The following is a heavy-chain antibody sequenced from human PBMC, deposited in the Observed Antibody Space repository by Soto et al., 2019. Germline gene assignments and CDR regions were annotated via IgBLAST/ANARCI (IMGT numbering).Heavy chain of an antibody. CDR1: GYTFTSYG. CDR3: ARSRGLRYFDWLSIDAFDI. D-gene: IGHD3-9*01. Sequence: ASVKVSCKASGYTFTSYGISWVRQAPGQGPEWMGWISAYNGNTNYAQKLQGRVTMTTDTSTSTAYMELRSLRSDDTAVYYCARSRGLRYFDWLSIDAFDIWGQGTMVTVSS. CDR2: ISAYNGNT. V-gene: IGHV1-18*01. J-gene: IGHJ3*02.